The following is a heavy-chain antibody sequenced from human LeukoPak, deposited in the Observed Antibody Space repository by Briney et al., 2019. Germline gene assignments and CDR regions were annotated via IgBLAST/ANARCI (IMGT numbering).Heavy chain of an antibody. J-gene: IGHJ4*02. Sequence: ASVKVSCKASGYTFTNYGISWVRQAPGQGLEWMGWISGYNGNTYYEQKFQGRITMTTDTSTSTSYMELSSLRSEDTAVYYCARARRDGYNLGGGAIFDFDYWGQGTLVTVSS. CDR3: ARARRDGYNLGGGAIFDFDY. V-gene: IGHV1-18*01. D-gene: IGHD5-24*01. CDR2: ISGYNGNT. CDR1: GYTFTNYG.